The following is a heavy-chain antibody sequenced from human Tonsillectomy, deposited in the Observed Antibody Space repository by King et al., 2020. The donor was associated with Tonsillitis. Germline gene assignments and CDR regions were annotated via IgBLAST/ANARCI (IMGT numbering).Heavy chain of an antibody. CDR2: IYYSGST. J-gene: IGHJ4*02. V-gene: IGHV4-39*01. Sequence: LQLQESGPGLVKPSETLSLTCTVSGGSISSSSYYWGWIRQPPGKGLEWIGRIYYSGSTYYNPSLNTRVTISVDTSKNQFSLRLSSVTAADTAMYYCARPFVTYDYGGPRPTYFDYWGQGTLVTVSS. CDR1: GGSISSSSYY. D-gene: IGHD4-17*01. CDR3: ARPFVTYDYGGPRPTYFDY.